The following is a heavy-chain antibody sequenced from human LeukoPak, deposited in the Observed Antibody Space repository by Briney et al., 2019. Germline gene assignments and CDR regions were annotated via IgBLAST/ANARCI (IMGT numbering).Heavy chain of an antibody. V-gene: IGHV4-59*01. CDR3: ARHYLDYYGSGSYAGGVSY. Sequence: SETLSLTCTVSGGSIRSYYWSWIRQPPGKGLEWIGYIYYSGSTNYNPSLKSRVTISVDTSKNQFSLKLSSVTAADTAVYYCARHYLDYYGSGSYAGGVSYWGQGTLVTVSS. J-gene: IGHJ4*02. CDR2: IYYSGST. CDR1: GGSIRSYY. D-gene: IGHD3-10*01.